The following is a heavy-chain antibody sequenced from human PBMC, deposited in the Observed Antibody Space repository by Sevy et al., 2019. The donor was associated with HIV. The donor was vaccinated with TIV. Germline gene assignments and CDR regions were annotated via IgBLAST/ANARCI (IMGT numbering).Heavy chain of an antibody. CDR1: GFTFSSHA. CDR3: ARAFTGGYQQPFDY. Sequence: GGSLRLSCAASGFTFSSHAMSWVRQAPGMGLEWVSAISDSGTTTYYEDSVKGRFTISRDNSKNTRYLQMDGLRAEDTAIYYCARAFTGGYQQPFDYWGQGTLVTVSS. CDR2: ISDSGTTT. V-gene: IGHV3-23*01. J-gene: IGHJ4*02. D-gene: IGHD1-26*01.